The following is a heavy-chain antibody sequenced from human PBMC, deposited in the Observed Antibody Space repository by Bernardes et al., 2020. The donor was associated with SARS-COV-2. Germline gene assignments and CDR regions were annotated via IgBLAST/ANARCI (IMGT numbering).Heavy chain of an antibody. J-gene: IGHJ4*02. CDR2: IDPSDSYT. Sequence: GASLKISCKGSGYCFTTYWISWVRQMPGKGLEWMGKIDPSDSYTKYSPSFQGHVTFSADKSISTAYLQWSTLKASETAIYYCVCHTSAWHPVSDYWGQGTLVTVSS. V-gene: IGHV5-10-1*01. CDR1: GYCFTTYW. D-gene: IGHD6-19*01. CDR3: VCHTSAWHPVSDY.